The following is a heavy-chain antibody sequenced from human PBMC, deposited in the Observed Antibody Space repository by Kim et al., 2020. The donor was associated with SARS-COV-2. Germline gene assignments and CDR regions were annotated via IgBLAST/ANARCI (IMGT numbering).Heavy chain of an antibody. J-gene: IGHJ5*02. CDR3: AKDIRFDSSGYFDL. CDR1: GFTFSSHA. D-gene: IGHD3-22*01. V-gene: IGHV3-30*02. CDR2: IWNDGSHK. Sequence: GGSLRLSCAASGFTFSSHAMHWVRQAPGKGLEWVALIWNDGSHKNYAESVQGRFTISRDNSNNRLYLEMSSLRAEDTAVYHCAKDIRFDSSGYFDLWGQGTQVTVSP.